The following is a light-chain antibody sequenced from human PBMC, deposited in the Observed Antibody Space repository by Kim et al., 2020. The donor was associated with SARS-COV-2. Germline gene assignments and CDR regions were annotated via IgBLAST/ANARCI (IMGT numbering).Light chain of an antibody. Sequence: SSELTQDPAVSVALGQTVRITCQGDSLRSYYATWYQQKPGQAPRLVIYGKNNRPSGIPDRFSGSSSGNTASLTITGTHAGDEADYYCNSRDSNDNVVFGG. CDR2: GKN. J-gene: IGLJ2*01. V-gene: IGLV3-19*01. CDR3: NSRDSNDNVV. CDR1: SLRSYY.